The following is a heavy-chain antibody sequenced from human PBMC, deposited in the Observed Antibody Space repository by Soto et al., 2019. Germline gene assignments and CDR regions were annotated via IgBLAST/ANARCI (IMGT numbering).Heavy chain of an antibody. D-gene: IGHD6-19*01. CDR3: ARARFVHDRAGWYLNWFDP. CDR1: GGTFSSYA. V-gene: IGHV1-69*01. CDR2: IIPIFGTA. J-gene: IGHJ5*02. Sequence: QVQLVQSGAEVKKPGSSVKVSCKASGGTFSSYAISWVRQAPGQGLEWMGGIIPIFGTANYAQKFQGRVTITADESQRTAYMELSSLRSEDTAVYYCARARFVHDRAGWYLNWFDPWGQGTLVTVSS.